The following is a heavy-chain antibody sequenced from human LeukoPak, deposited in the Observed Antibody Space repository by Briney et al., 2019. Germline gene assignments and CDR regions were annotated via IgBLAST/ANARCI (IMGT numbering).Heavy chain of an antibody. CDR3: AKDRISGWYGNSNDY. V-gene: IGHV3-23*01. CDR2: ISDSGGST. J-gene: IGHJ4*02. CDR1: GVTFSTYA. Sequence: PPGGSLRLSCAASGVTFSTYAMSWVRQAPGKGLEWVSGISDSGGSTYYADSVKGRFTISRDNSNNTLYLRMNSLRAEDTAVYFCAKDRISGWYGNSNDYWGQGTLVTVSS. D-gene: IGHD6-19*01.